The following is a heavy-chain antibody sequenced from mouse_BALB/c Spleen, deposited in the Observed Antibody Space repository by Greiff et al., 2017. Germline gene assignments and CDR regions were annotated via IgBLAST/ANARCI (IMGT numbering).Heavy chain of an antibody. CDR2: ISSGGSYT. Sequence: DVMLVESGGDLVKPGGSLKLSCAASGFTFSSYGMSWVRQTPDKRLEWVATISSGGSYTYYPDSVKGRFTISRDNAKNTLYLQMSSLKSEDTAMYYCAREDYGNYAWFAYWGQGTLVTVSA. D-gene: IGHD2-1*01. CDR3: AREDYGNYAWFAY. J-gene: IGHJ3*01. V-gene: IGHV5-6*02. CDR1: GFTFSSYG.